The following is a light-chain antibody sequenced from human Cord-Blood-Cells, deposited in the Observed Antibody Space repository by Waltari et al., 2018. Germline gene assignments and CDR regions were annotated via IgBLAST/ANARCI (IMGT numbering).Light chain of an antibody. V-gene: IGKV3-15*01. CDR3: QQYNNWPWT. CDR1: QSVSSN. Sequence: EIVMTQSPATLSVSPGERATLSCRASQSVSSNLAWYQQKPGQAPRLLIYGASTRATGIPARFSGSGSGTEFTLTISSLQSEDFAVYYCQQYNNWPWTFGQGTKXEIK. J-gene: IGKJ1*01. CDR2: GAS.